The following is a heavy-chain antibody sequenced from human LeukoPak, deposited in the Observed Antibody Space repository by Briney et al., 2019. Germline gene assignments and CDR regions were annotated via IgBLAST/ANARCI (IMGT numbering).Heavy chain of an antibody. CDR1: GGSISSYY. V-gene: IGHV4-59*01. Sequence: SETLSLTCTVSGGSISSYYWSWIRQPPGKGLEWIGYIYYTGRTNYNPSLKSRVTISVDTSENQFSLKLGSVTAADTAVYYCARVDVVVSNWFDPWGQGTLVTVSS. CDR3: ARVDVVVSNWFDP. CDR2: IYYTGRT. J-gene: IGHJ5*02. D-gene: IGHD2-2*01.